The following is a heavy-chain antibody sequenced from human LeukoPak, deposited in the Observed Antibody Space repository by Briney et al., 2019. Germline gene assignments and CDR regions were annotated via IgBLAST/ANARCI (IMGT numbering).Heavy chain of an antibody. D-gene: IGHD6-19*01. CDR2: ISYDGSNK. CDR1: GFTFSSYG. V-gene: IGHV3-30*03. Sequence: GGSLRLSCAASGFTFSSYGMHWVRQAPGKGLEWVAVISYDGSNKYYADSVKGRFTISRDNAKNSLSLQMNSLRAEDTAVYYCARGQKSVGRVLAGTTIYNYYYYMDVWGKGTTVTVSS. J-gene: IGHJ6*03. CDR3: ARGQKSVGRVLAGTTIYNYYYYMDV.